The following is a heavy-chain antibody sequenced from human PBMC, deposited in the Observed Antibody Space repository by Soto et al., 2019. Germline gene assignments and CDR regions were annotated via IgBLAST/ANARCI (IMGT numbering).Heavy chain of an antibody. CDR3: ARDYYDSSGYYGMDV. J-gene: IGHJ6*02. CDR2: IYYSGSA. CDR1: GGSISSYY. Sequence: SETLSLTCTVSGGSISSYYWSWIRQPPGKGLEWIGYIYYSGSANYDPSLKSRVTISVDTSKNQFSLKLSSVTAADTAVYYCARDYYDSSGYYGMDVWGQGTTVTVSS. V-gene: IGHV4-59*01. D-gene: IGHD3-22*01.